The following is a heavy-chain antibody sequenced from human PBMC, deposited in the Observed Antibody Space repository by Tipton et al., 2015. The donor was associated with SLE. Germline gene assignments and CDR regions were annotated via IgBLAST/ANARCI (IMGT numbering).Heavy chain of an antibody. V-gene: IGHV4-34*01. CDR2: IDHGGST. Sequence: GSLRLSCAVYGGSFSGYSWTWIRQMPGRGLEWIGEIDHGGSTNYNPSLKTRVTMSVDTSKKQFSLKLGSVTAADTAVYYCARGKGNSSGWGHYYFYGMDVWGQGTTVIVSS. J-gene: IGHJ6*02. CDR3: ARGKGNSSGWGHYYFYGMDV. D-gene: IGHD6-19*01. CDR1: GGSFSGYS.